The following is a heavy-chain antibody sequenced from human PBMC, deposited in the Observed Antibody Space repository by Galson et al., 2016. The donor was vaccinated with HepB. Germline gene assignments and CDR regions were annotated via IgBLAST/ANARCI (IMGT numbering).Heavy chain of an antibody. V-gene: IGHV3-9*01. CDR3: AKHKVVSPRTETTALQFGFDS. CDR1: GFTFDDYA. Sequence: SLRLSCAASGFTFDDYAMHWVRQAPGKGLEWVSGISWNSGSIGYADSVKGRFTISRDNAKNSLYLQMNSLRSGDTAVYYCAKHKVVSPRTETTALQFGFDSWGQGTLVTVSS. D-gene: IGHD1-7*01. CDR2: ISWNSGSI. J-gene: IGHJ4*02.